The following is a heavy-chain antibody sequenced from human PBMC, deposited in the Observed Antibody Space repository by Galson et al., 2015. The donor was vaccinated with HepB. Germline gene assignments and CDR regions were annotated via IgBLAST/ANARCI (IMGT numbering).Heavy chain of an antibody. CDR2: INSRGST. CDR1: GGALSSYI. J-gene: IGHJ4*02. V-gene: IGHV4-59*12. Sequence: TLSLTCTVSGGALSSYIWTWIRQPPGKGLEWVGYINSRGSTDYNPSLKSRVSISVDTSKKQFSLRLSSVTAADTAVYYCARERVGGDFDHWGQGTPVTVSS. D-gene: IGHD2-2*01. CDR3: ARERVGGDFDH.